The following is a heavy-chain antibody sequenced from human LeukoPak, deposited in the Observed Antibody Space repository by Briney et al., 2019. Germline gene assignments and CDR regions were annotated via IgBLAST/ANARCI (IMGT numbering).Heavy chain of an antibody. CDR1: GFSFSSYS. D-gene: IGHD1-26*01. J-gene: IGHJ4*02. V-gene: IGHV3-21*01. CDR3: ARDRGTGAPLDY. Sequence: GGSLRLSCAASGFSFSSYSINWVRQAPGQGLEWVSSISSRSTYIYYADSVKGRFTISRDNAKNSLYLQMNSLRAEDTAVYYCARDRGTGAPLDYWGQGTLVTVSS. CDR2: ISSRSTYI.